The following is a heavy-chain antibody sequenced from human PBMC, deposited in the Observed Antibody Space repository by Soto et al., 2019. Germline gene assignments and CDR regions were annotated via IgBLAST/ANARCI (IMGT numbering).Heavy chain of an antibody. CDR1: GGSISSGGYS. J-gene: IGHJ4*02. D-gene: IGHD3-22*01. CDR3: ASASDYYDSSGYLFDY. CDR2: IYHSGST. V-gene: IGHV4-30-2*01. Sequence: TLSLTCAVSGGSISSGGYSWSWIRQPPGKGLEWIGYIYHSGSTYYNPSLKSRVTISVDRSKNQFSLKLSSVTAADTAVYYCASASDYYDSSGYLFDYWGQGTLVTVSS.